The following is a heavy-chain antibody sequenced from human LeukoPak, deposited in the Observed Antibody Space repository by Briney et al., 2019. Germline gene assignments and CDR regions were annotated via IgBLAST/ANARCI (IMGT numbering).Heavy chain of an antibody. V-gene: IGHV3-33*01. Sequence: GRSLRLSCAASGFTFSSYGMHWVRQAPGKGLEWVAVIWYDGSNKYYADSVKGRFTISRDNSKNTLYLQINSLRAEDTAVYYCARDFGGPSAYYYDSSGYQGLGYWGQGTLVTVSS. CDR2: IWYDGSNK. CDR1: GFTFSSYG. CDR3: ARDFGGPSAYYYDSSGYQGLGY. J-gene: IGHJ4*02. D-gene: IGHD3-22*01.